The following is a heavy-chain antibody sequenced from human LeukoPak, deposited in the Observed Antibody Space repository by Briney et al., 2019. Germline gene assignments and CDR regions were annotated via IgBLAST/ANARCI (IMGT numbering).Heavy chain of an antibody. J-gene: IGHJ4*02. D-gene: IGHD3-3*01. Sequence: GGSLRLSCSASGFTFTTYAMSWVRQAPGKGLEWVSAISGSGSSTYYADSVKGRFTISRDNSKNTLFLQTNSLRAEDTAVYYCAKDGWVRPHDFWSGPLNHPRGGYFDYWGQGTLVTVSS. V-gene: IGHV3-23*01. CDR1: GFTFTTYA. CDR2: ISGSGSST. CDR3: AKDGWVRPHDFWSGPLNHPRGGYFDY.